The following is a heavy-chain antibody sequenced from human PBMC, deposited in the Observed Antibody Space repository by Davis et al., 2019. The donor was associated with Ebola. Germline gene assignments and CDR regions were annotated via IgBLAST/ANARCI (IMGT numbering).Heavy chain of an antibody. J-gene: IGHJ6*02. CDR1: GFTFSNYY. D-gene: IGHD2-2*01. CDR3: VRDTSHQLPHWLYYFYGMDV. Sequence: GESLKISCAASGFTFSNYYMHWVRQAPGKGLEWVVRIKTDGSTTRYADSVKGRFTISRDNTKNTLYLQMNSLRGEDTAVYYCVRDTSHQLPHWLYYFYGMDVWGQGTTVTVSS. V-gene: IGHV3-74*01. CDR2: IKTDGSTT.